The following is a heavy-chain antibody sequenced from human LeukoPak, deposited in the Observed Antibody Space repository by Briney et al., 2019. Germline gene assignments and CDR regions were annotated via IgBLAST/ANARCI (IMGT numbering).Heavy chain of an antibody. CDR2: ISSSSSYI. Sequence: PGGSLRLSCAASGFTFSNYSMNWVRQAPGKGLEWVSSISSSSSYIYYADSVKGRFTISRDNAKNSLYLQMNSLRAEDTAVYYCASCTGGAGTRTYHVLWGRGGMVAVS. V-gene: IGHV3-21*01. D-gene: IGHD6-13*01. CDR1: GFTFSNYS. CDR3: ASCTGGAGTRTYHVL. J-gene: IGHJ2*01.